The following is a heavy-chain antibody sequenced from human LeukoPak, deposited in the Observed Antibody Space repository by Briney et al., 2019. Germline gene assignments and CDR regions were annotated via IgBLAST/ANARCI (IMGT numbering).Heavy chain of an antibody. D-gene: IGHD3-10*01. J-gene: IGHJ4*02. Sequence: PGGSLRLSCAASGFTFSSYEMNWVRQAPGKGLEWVSYISSSGSTIYYADSVKGRFTISRDNAKNSLYLQMNSLRAEDTAVYHCARDGGYGSGSYFDYWGQGTLVTVSS. V-gene: IGHV3-48*03. CDR2: ISSSGSTI. CDR1: GFTFSSYE. CDR3: ARDGGYGSGSYFDY.